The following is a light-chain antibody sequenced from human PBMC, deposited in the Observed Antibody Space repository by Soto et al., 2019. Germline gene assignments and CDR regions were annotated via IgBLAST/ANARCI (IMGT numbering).Light chain of an antibody. Sequence: EIVLTQSPGPLSLSPGQRATLSCRASQSVSSSYLAWYQQKPGQAPRLLIYGASSRATGIPDRFSGSGSCTNVTLTISRLEREVLAVYYRQQYGSSPWTFREKTKVEIK. CDR2: GAS. CDR3: QQYGSSPWT. J-gene: IGKJ1*01. V-gene: IGKV3-20*01. CDR1: QSVSSSY.